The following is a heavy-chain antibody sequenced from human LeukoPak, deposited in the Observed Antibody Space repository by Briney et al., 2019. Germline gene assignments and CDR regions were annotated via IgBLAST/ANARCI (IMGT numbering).Heavy chain of an antibody. CDR2: IIPIFGTA. D-gene: IGHD2-15*01. CDR3: ARVQLSGAAGDY. Sequence: GASVKVSCKASGGTFSSYAISWVRQAPGQGLEWMGRIIPIFGTANYAQKFQGRVPITTDESTCTAYMALASLRSADPPVNYCARVQLSGAAGDYWGQGTLVTVSS. CDR1: GGTFSSYA. V-gene: IGHV1-69*05. J-gene: IGHJ4*02.